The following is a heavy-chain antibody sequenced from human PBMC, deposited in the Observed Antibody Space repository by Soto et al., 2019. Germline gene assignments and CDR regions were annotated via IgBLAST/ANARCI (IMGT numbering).Heavy chain of an antibody. Sequence: SETLSLTCTVSGGSISGGGYYWSWIRQHPGKGLEWIGYIYYSGSTYYNPSLKSRVTISVDTSKNQFSLKLSSVTAADTAVYYCARDRETYYDFWSGLLSTGMDVWGQGTTVTVSS. CDR3: ARDRETYYDFWSGLLSTGMDV. V-gene: IGHV4-31*03. D-gene: IGHD3-3*01. CDR2: IYYSGST. J-gene: IGHJ6*02. CDR1: GGSISGGGYY.